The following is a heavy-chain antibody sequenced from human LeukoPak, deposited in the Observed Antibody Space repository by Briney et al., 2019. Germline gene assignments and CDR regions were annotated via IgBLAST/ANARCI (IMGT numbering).Heavy chain of an antibody. CDR1: GGSFSGYY. CDR2: INHSGST. V-gene: IGHV4-34*01. J-gene: IGHJ4*02. CDR3: ARECQGVTTMGLDY. Sequence: SETLSLTCAVYGGSFSGYYWSWIRQPPGKGLEWIGEINHSGSTNYNPSLKSRVTISVDTSKNQFSLKLSSVTAADTAVYYCARECQGVTTMGLDYWGQGTLVTVSS. D-gene: IGHD4-23*01.